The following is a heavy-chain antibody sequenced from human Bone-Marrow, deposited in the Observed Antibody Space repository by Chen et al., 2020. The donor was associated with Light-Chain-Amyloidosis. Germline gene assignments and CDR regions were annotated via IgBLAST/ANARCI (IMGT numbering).Heavy chain of an antibody. J-gene: IGHJ4*02. D-gene: IGHD5-12*01. V-gene: IGHV4-39*01. CDR1: GGSLSSSTYY. CDR2: IYYSGST. CDR3: AGHSGYHYFDN. Sequence: QLQLQESGPGLVKPSETLSLTCTVSGGSLSSSTYYWGWIRQPPGKGLEWIGTIYYSGSTYYNPSLKSRVTISVDTSKNQFSLNLSAVTAADTAVYYCAGHSGYHYFDNWGQGTPVTVSS.